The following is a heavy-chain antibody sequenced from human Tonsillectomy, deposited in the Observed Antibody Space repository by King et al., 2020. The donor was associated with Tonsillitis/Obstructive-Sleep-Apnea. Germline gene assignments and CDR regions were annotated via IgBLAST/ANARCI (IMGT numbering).Heavy chain of an antibody. J-gene: IGHJ5*02. CDR1: GGSISSYY. V-gene: IGHV4-59*01. CDR2: IYYSGST. Sequence: QLQESGPGLVKPSETLSLTCTVSGGSISSYYWSWIRQPPGKGLEWIGYIYYSGSTNYNPSLKSRVTISVDTSKNQFSLKLSSVTAADTAVYYCARGGGGAKYNWFDPWGQGTLVTVSS. CDR3: ARGGGGAKYNWFDP. D-gene: IGHD3-10*01.